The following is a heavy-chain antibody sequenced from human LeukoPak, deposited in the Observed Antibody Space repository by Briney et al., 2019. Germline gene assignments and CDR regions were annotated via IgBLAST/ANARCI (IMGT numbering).Heavy chain of an antibody. CDR2: INGRGDST. Sequence: PGGSLRLSCAASGFTFSSYAMSWVRQAPGKGLEWVSGINGRGDSTVYADSVKGRFTISRDNSKNTLYLQMNSLRAEDTAVYYCAKDQNSRLSQWSDPWGQGTLVTVSS. CDR1: GFTFSSYA. CDR3: AKDQNSRLSQWSDP. V-gene: IGHV3-23*01. D-gene: IGHD1/OR15-1a*01. J-gene: IGHJ5*02.